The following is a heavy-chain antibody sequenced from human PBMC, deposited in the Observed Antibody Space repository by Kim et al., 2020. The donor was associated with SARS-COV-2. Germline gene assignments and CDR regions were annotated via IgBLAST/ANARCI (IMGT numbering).Heavy chain of an antibody. Sequence: SYIYYADSVKGRFTISRDNAKNSLYLQMNSLRAEDTAVYYCAEEWAGATNWGQGTLVTVSS. CDR3: AEEWAGATN. J-gene: IGHJ4*02. CDR2: SYI. V-gene: IGHV3-21*01. D-gene: IGHD1-26*01.